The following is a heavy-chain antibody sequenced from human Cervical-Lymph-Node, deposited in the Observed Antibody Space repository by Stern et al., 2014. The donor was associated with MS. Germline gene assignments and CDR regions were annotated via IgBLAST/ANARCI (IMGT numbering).Heavy chain of an antibody. CDR1: GFTFSIYW. CDR2: INSDWRDT. V-gene: IGHV3-74*01. D-gene: IGHD3-22*01. Sequence: VQLVESGGGLVQPGGSLRLSCAASGFTFSIYWIHWVRQAPGKGLVWVARINSDWRDTNYADSVKGRFTISRDNAKNTVYLQMNSLRAEDTAVYYCARDDSLRYWGQGALVTVSS. CDR3: ARDDSLRY. J-gene: IGHJ4*02.